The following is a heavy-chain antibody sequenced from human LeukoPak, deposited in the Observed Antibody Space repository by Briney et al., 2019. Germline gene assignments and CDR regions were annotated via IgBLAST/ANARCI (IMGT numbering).Heavy chain of an antibody. V-gene: IGHV3-74*03. CDR2: IHPDGSIT. J-gene: IGHJ5*02. Sequence: GGSLRLSGVGSRFTISKYWMHWVRQAPGTGPVWVSRIHPDGSITTYADSVKGRFTISRDNAENTLYLQMNSLRAEDTGVYYCAPQQAYSPYNWFDPWGQGTLVTVSS. CDR1: RFTISKYW. CDR3: APQQAYSPYNWFDP. D-gene: IGHD2-21*01.